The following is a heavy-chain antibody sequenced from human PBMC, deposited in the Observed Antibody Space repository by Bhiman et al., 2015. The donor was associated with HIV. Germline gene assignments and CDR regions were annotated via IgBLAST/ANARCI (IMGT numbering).Heavy chain of an antibody. CDR2: ISSSSSYI. CDR1: GFRFSFHG. J-gene: IGHJ6*02. D-gene: IGHD3-10*01. V-gene: IGHV3-21*03. CDR3: ARDQAREVNGMDV. Sequence: VQLVQSGGGLVQPGRSLRLSCVASGFRFSFHGMHWVRQAPGKGLEWVSSISSSSSYIYYADSVKGRFTISRDNAKNSLYLQMNSLRAEDTGVYNCARDQAREVNGMDVWGQGTTVTVSS.